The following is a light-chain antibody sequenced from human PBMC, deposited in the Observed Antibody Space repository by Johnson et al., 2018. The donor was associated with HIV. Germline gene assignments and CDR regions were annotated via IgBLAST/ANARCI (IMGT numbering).Light chain of an antibody. CDR1: SSNIGNNY. Sequence: QSVLTQPPSVSAAPGQKVTISCSGSSSNIGNNYVSWYQQLPGTAPKLLIYEKNTRPSGIPDRFSASKSGTSATLGITGLQTGDEADDYRGTWDSSLKPHYVFGTGTKVTVL. CDR3: GTWDSSLKPHYV. CDR2: EKN. J-gene: IGLJ1*01. V-gene: IGLV1-51*02.